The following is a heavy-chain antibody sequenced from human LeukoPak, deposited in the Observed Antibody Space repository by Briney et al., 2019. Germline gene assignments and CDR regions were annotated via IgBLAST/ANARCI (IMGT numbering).Heavy chain of an antibody. CDR3: AKIMTSMIVVVITAPLDY. CDR1: GFTFSSYA. Sequence: GRSLRLSCAASGFTFSSYAMSWVRQAPGKGLEWVSAISGSGGSTYYADSVKGRFTISRDNSKNTLYLQMNSLRAEDTAVYYCAKIMTSMIVVVITAPLDYWGQGTLVTVSS. J-gene: IGHJ4*02. V-gene: IGHV3-23*01. CDR2: ISGSGGST. D-gene: IGHD3-22*01.